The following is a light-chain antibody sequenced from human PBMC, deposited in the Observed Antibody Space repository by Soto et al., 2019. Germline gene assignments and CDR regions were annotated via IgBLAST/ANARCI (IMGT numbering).Light chain of an antibody. Sequence: LGGRCFFQEKRATLSCRASQSVSSYLAWYQQKPGQAPRLLIYDASNRATGIPARFSGSGSGTDFTLTISSLEPEDFAVYYCQQRSNWPPYTFGQGTRLEIK. CDR1: QSVSSY. CDR2: DAS. V-gene: IGKV3-11*01. CDR3: QQRSNWPPYT. J-gene: IGKJ5*01.